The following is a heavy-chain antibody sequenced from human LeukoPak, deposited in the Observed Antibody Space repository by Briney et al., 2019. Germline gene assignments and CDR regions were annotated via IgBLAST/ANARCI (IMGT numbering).Heavy chain of an antibody. CDR2: IRNKAYGGTP. Sequence: PGRSLRLSCTASGFTFSDYAMSWFRQAPGKGLEWVGFIRNKAYGGTPEYAASVKGRFTISRDDSKTIAYLQMDSLKAEDTAVYYCTREKRYFDWFQADFWGQGTLVTVSS. CDR1: GFTFSDYA. J-gene: IGHJ4*02. CDR3: TREKRYFDWFQADF. V-gene: IGHV3-49*03. D-gene: IGHD3-9*01.